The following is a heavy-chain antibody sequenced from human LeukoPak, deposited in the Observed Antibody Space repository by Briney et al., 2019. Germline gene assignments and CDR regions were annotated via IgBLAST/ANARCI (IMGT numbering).Heavy chain of an antibody. CDR3: ASPTTVVPYYYYYGMDV. D-gene: IGHD4-11*01. CDR1: GYTFTSYD. Sequence: GASVKVSCKASGYTFTSYDINWVRQATGQGLEWMGWMNPNSGNTGYAQKFQGRVTMTRNTSTSTAYMELSSLRSEDTAVYYCASPTTVVPYYYYYGMDVWGQGTTVTVSS. J-gene: IGHJ6*02. V-gene: IGHV1-8*01. CDR2: MNPNSGNT.